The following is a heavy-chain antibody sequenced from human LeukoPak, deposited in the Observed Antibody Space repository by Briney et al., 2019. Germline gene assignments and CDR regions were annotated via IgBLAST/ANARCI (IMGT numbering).Heavy chain of an antibody. CDR1: GGSISSYY. CDR3: ARESYGDPRYYYYYYGMDV. CDR2: IYYSGST. V-gene: IGHV4-59*01. Sequence: SETLSLTCTVSGGSISSYYWSWIRQPPGKGLEWIGYIYYSGSTNYNPSLKSRVTISVDTSKNQFSLKLSSVTAADTAVYYCARESYGDPRYYYYYYGMDVWGQGTTVTVSS. J-gene: IGHJ6*02. D-gene: IGHD4-17*01.